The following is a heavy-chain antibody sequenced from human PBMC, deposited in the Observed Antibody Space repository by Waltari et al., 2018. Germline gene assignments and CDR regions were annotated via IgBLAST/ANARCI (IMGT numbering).Heavy chain of an antibody. Sequence: QVQLQESGPGLVKPSETLSLTCAVSVYSLSSGYHWGWIRQPSGKGLEWIGSIYHRGSTYYNPSLKSRVTISVDTSKNQFSLKLSSVTAADTAVYYCARLWCSGGSCYSPAANWFDPWGQGTLVTVSS. V-gene: IGHV4-38-2*01. J-gene: IGHJ5*02. CDR2: IYHRGST. CDR3: ARLWCSGGSCYSPAANWFDP. D-gene: IGHD2-15*01. CDR1: VYSLSSGYH.